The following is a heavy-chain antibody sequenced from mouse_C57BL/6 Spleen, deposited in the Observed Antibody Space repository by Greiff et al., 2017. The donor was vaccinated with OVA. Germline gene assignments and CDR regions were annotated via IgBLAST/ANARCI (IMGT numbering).Heavy chain of an antibody. CDR1: GYTFTDYE. CDR3: TRKFYYYGSIFAD. Sequence: QVQLQQSGAELVRPGASVTLSCKASGYTFTDYEMHWVKQTPVHGLEWIGAIDPETGGTAYNQKFKGKAILTADKSSSTAYMELRSLTSEDSAVYYCTRKFYYYGSIFADWGQGTLVTVSA. D-gene: IGHD1-1*01. V-gene: IGHV1-15*01. CDR2: IDPETGGT. J-gene: IGHJ3*01.